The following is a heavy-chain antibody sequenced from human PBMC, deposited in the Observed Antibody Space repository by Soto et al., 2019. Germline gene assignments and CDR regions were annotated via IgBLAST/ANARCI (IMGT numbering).Heavy chain of an antibody. V-gene: IGHV4-39*01. Sequence: SETLSLTCTFSGGSISSSSYYLGWIRQPPGKGLEWIGSIYYSGSTYYNPSLKSRVTISVDTSKNQFSLKLSSVTAADTAVYYCARDSIAAVLYWGQGTLVTVSS. CDR1: GGSISSSSYY. D-gene: IGHD6-13*01. CDR2: IYYSGST. CDR3: ARDSIAAVLY. J-gene: IGHJ4*02.